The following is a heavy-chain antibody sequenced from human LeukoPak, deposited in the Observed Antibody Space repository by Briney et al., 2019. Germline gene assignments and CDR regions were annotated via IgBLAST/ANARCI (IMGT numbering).Heavy chain of an antibody. D-gene: IGHD2-15*01. CDR3: ARQEVGYCSGGSCHPWVYFDY. V-gene: IGHV4-39*01. CDR2: IYYSGST. CDR1: GGSISSSSYY. Sequence: SETLSLTCTVSGGSISSSSYYWGWIRQPPGKGLEWIGSIYYSGSTYYNPSLKSRVTISVDTSKNQFSLKPSSVTAADTAVYYCARQEVGYCSGGSCHPWVYFDYWGQGTLVTVSS. J-gene: IGHJ4*02.